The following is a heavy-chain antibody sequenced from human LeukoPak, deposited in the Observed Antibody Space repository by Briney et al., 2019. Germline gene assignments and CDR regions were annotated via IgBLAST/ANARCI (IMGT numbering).Heavy chain of an antibody. CDR3: ARSFYGSGSYSLDY. D-gene: IGHD3-10*01. CDR2: IWYDGSNK. J-gene: IGHJ4*02. CDR1: GFTFSSYG. Sequence: GGSLRLSCAASGFTFSSYGMHWVRQAPGKGLEWVAVIWYDGSNKYYADSVKGRFTISRDNSKNTLYLQMNSLRAEDTAVYYCARSFYGSGSYSLDYWGQGTLVTVSS. V-gene: IGHV3-33*01.